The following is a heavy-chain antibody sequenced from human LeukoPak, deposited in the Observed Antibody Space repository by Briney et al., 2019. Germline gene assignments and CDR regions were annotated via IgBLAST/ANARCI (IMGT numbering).Heavy chain of an antibody. D-gene: IGHD3-10*01. J-gene: IGHJ6*02. V-gene: IGHV3-30*18. Sequence: PGGSLRLSCVGSGFTFNGCGMHWVRQAPGKGLEWVAVIVYDGSLQYYTESVKGRFTISRDNSKNTLFLQMNSLRAEDTAVYYCVKGSGTNDYGMDTWGQGTTVTVSS. CDR1: GFTFNGCG. CDR2: IVYDGSLQ. CDR3: VKGSGTNDYGMDT.